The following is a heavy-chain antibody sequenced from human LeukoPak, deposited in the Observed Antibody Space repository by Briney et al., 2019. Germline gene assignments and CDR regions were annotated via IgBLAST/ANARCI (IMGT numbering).Heavy chain of an antibody. J-gene: IGHJ4*02. CDR2: IYYSGST. Sequence: SETLSLTCTVSGGSISSYYWSWIRQPPGKGLEWIGYIYYSGSTNYNPSLKSRVTISVDTSKNQFSLKLSSVTAADTAVYYCARGAPAVAGTGELDYWGQGTLVTVSS. V-gene: IGHV4-59*08. CDR3: ARGAPAVAGTGELDY. D-gene: IGHD6-19*01. CDR1: GGSISSYY.